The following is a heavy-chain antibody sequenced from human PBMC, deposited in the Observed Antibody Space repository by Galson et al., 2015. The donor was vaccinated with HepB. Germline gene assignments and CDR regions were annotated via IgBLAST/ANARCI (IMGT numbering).Heavy chain of an antibody. CDR3: ANGDYSYNWFDP. D-gene: IGHD4-17*01. CDR1: GYTFTSYA. J-gene: IGHJ5*02. Sequence: SVKVSCKASGYTFTSYAISWVRQAPGQGLEWMGGIIPILGIANYAQKFQGRVTITADKSTSTAYMELSSLRSEDTAVYYCANGDYSYNWFDPWGQGTLVTVSS. V-gene: IGHV1-69*10. CDR2: IIPILGIA.